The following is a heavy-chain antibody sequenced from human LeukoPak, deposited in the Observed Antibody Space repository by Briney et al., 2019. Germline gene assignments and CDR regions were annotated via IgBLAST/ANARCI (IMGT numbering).Heavy chain of an antibody. D-gene: IGHD5-24*01. J-gene: IGHJ4*02. CDR2: IYSSGST. V-gene: IGHV4-4*07. Sequence: SETLSLTCTVSGGSTTDYFWSWIRQPAGKGLEWIGRIYSSGSTNYNACLKSRVTMSVDTSKNQFSLKLSAGTAADTAVYYCAREVSARDGSLGRPFDYWGEGTLVTVSS. CDR3: AREVSARDGSLGRPFDY. CDR1: GGSTTDYF.